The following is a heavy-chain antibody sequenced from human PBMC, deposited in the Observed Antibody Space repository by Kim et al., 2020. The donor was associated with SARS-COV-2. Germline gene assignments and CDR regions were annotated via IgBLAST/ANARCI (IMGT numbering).Heavy chain of an antibody. Sequence: SETLSLTCTVSGGSISSSSYYWGWIRQPPGKGLEWIGSIYYSGSTYYNPSLKSRVTISVDTSKNQFSLKLSSVTAADTAVYYCARPSSGSYYRGYYFDYWGQGTLVTVSS. CDR3: ARPSSGSYYRGYYFDY. J-gene: IGHJ4*02. CDR1: GGSISSSSYY. V-gene: IGHV4-39*01. CDR2: IYYSGST. D-gene: IGHD3-10*01.